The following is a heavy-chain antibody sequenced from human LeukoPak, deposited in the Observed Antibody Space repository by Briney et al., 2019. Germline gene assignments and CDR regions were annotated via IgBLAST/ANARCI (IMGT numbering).Heavy chain of an antibody. V-gene: IGHV1-69*04. CDR2: IIPILGIA. J-gene: IGHJ5*02. D-gene: IGHD2-2*01. Sequence: ASVKVSCKASGGTFSSYAISWVRQAPGQGLEWMGRIIPILGIANYAQKFQGRVTITADKSTSTAYMELSSLRSEDTAVYYCARGAFCSSTSCSELNWFDPWGRGTLVTVSS. CDR3: ARGAFCSSTSCSELNWFDP. CDR1: GGTFSSYA.